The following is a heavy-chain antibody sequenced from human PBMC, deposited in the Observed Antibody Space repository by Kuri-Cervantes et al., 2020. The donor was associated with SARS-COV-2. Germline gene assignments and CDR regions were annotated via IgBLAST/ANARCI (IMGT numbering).Heavy chain of an antibody. CDR3: AKVETASLDY. CDR2: IKQDGSEK. CDR1: GFNFSTYW. J-gene: IGHJ4*02. V-gene: IGHV3-7*01. Sequence: GGSLRLSCAASGFNFSTYWVNWVRQAPGKGLEWVANIKQDGSEKYYVDSVKGRFTISRDNSKNSLYLEMNSLRPEDTAVYYCAKVETASLDYWGQGTLVTVSS. D-gene: IGHD3-3*01.